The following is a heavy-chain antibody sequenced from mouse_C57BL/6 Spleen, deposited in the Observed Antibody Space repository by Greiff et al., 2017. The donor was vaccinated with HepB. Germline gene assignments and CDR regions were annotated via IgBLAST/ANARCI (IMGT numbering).Heavy chain of an antibody. D-gene: IGHD1-1*01. J-gene: IGHJ4*01. CDR2: INPNSGST. Sequence: QVQLQQPGAELVKPGASVKLSCKASGYTFTSYWMHWVKQRPGQGLEWIGMINPNSGSTNYNEKFKSKATLTVDKSSSTAYMQLSSLTSADSAVYYCARGFIYYDGSSNAMDYWGQGTSVTVSS. V-gene: IGHV1-64*01. CDR3: ARGFIYYDGSSNAMDY. CDR1: GYTFTSYW.